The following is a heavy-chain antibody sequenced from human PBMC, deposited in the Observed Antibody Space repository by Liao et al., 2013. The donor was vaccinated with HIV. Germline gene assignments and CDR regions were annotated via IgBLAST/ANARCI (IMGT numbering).Heavy chain of an antibody. CDR2: IYTSGST. J-gene: IGHJ4*02. D-gene: IGHD6-6*01. CDR3: ARAREYGAARQYYFDY. CDR1: GGSISNGDYY. Sequence: QVQLRESGLGLVKPSQTLSLTCSVSGGSISNGDYYWSWIRQPAGKGLEWIGRIYTSGSTNYNPSLKSRVTISVDTSKNQFSLKLSSVTAADTAVYYCARAREYGAARQYYFDYWGQGTLVTVSS. V-gene: IGHV4-61*02.